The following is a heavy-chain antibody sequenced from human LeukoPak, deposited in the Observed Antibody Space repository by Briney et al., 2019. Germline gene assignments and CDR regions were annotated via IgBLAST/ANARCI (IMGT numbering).Heavy chain of an antibody. CDR1: GLTLSNYW. Sequence: PGGSLRLSCAASGLTLSNYWMTWVRQAPGKGLEWVANINQDGSEKNYVDSVKGRFTISRDNAKNSLYLEMNSLGAEDMGVYYCARDSRGYPYWGQGTLVTVSS. V-gene: IGHV3-7*05. D-gene: IGHD3-22*01. CDR3: ARDSRGYPY. J-gene: IGHJ4*02. CDR2: INQDGSEK.